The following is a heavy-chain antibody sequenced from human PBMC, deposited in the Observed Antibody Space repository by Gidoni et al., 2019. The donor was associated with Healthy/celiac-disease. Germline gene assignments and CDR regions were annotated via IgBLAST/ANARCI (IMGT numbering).Heavy chain of an antibody. CDR3: ATGRGSGSYHRFDP. CDR2: IYYSGST. J-gene: IGHJ5*02. V-gene: IGHV4-39*01. Sequence: QLQLQASGPGLVKPSETLSLTCTVSGGSISSSSYYWGWIRQPPGKGLEWIGSIYYSGSTYYNPSLKSRVTISVDTSKNQFSLKLSSVTAADTAVYYCATGRGSGSYHRFDPWGQGTLVTVSS. D-gene: IGHD3-10*01. CDR1: GGSISSSSYY.